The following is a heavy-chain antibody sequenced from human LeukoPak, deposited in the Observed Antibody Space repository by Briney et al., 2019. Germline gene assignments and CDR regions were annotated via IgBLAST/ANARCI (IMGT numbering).Heavy chain of an antibody. V-gene: IGHV3-30*04. CDR3: AKALSGYHFDY. J-gene: IGHJ4*02. D-gene: IGHD5-12*01. Sequence: GRSLRLSCAASGFTFSSYAMHWVRQAPGKGLEWVAVISYDGSNKYYADSVKGRFTISRDNSQNTLYLQMNTLGAEDTAVYYCAKALSGYHFDYWGQGTLVTVSA. CDR1: GFTFSSYA. CDR2: ISYDGSNK.